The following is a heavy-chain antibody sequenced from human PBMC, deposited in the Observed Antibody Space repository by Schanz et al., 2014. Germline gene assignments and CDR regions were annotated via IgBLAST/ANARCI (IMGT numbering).Heavy chain of an antibody. D-gene: IGHD1-1*01. CDR3: ARDADYNPTSDFWYDAYDF. V-gene: IGHV3-7*01. J-gene: IGHJ3*01. CDR1: GFTFSDHW. Sequence: VQLVESGGALVQPGGSLRLSCSASGFTFSDHWMSWVRQPPGKGLEWVANIEGDGTRTYYVDSVKGRFTVSRDNAENSLYLHMRSLRVDDTAVYYCARDADYNPTSDFWYDAYDFWGQGTVVTVSS. CDR2: IEGDGTRT.